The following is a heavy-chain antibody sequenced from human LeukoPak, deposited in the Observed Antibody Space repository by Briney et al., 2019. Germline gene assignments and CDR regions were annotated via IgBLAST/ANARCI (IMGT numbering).Heavy chain of an antibody. Sequence: PETLSLTCAVSGGSISSYYWSWIRQPPGKGLEWIGNIYYSGSTNYNPSLKSRVTISVDTSKNQFSLKLSSVTAADTAVYYCTRGSIAYYYMDVWGKGTTVTISS. D-gene: IGHD3-22*01. J-gene: IGHJ6*03. CDR1: GGSISSYY. V-gene: IGHV4-59*01. CDR3: TRGSIAYYYMDV. CDR2: IYYSGST.